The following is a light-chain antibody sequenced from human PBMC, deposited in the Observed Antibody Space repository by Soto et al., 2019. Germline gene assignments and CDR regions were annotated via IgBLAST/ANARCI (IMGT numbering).Light chain of an antibody. J-gene: IGKJ1*01. V-gene: IGKV3-20*01. Sequence: EILLTQSPGTLSLSRGEISTLSCGASQSVSNNYLAWYQQKPGQAPRLLIYGASNRATGIPDRFSGSGSGTDFTLTISRLEPEDFAVYYCQQYGSSGTFGQGTKVDIK. CDR2: GAS. CDR3: QQYGSSGT. CDR1: QSVSNNY.